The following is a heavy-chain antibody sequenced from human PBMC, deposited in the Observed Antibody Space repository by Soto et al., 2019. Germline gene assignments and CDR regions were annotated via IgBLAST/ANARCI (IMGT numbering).Heavy chain of an antibody. CDR1: GGTFSSYA. CDR3: ARGYSSSWPLPYFDY. V-gene: IGHV1-69*13. D-gene: IGHD6-13*01. Sequence: ASVKVSCKASGGTFSSYAISWVRQAPGQGLEWMGGIIPIFGTANYAQKFQGRVTITADESTSTAYMELSSLRSEDTAVYYCARGYSSSWPLPYFDYWGQGTLVTVSS. J-gene: IGHJ4*02. CDR2: IIPIFGTA.